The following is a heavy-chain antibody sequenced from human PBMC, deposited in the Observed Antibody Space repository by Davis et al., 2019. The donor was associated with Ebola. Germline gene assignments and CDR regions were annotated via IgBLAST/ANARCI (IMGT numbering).Heavy chain of an antibody. CDR1: GSSISSGGYY. D-gene: IGHD1-14*01. J-gene: IGHJ6*02. Sequence: SETLSLTCTVSGSSISSGGYYWSWTRQHPGKGLEWIGYIYYSGSTYYNPSLKSRVTISVDTSKNQFSLKLSSVTAADTAVYYCARDLTNYYYGMDVWGQGTTVTVSS. V-gene: IGHV4-31*03. CDR3: ARDLTNYYYGMDV. CDR2: IYYSGST.